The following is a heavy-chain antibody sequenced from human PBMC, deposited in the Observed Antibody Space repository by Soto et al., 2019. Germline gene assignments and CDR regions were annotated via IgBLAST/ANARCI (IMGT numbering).Heavy chain of an antibody. J-gene: IGHJ3*02. CDR1: GFTFISYA. Sequence: WGSLRLSCAASGFTFISYAISFCRHSPLKGLEWVSAISGSGGSTYYADSVKGRFTISRDNSKNTLYLQMNSLRAEDTAVYYCAKLWLDSFEAFDIWGQGTMVTVSS. V-gene: IGHV3-23*01. CDR3: AKLWLDSFEAFDI. CDR2: ISGSGGST. D-gene: IGHD5-12*01.